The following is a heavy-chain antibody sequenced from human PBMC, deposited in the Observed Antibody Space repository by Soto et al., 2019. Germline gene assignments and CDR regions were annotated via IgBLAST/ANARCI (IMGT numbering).Heavy chain of an antibody. D-gene: IGHD3-22*01. CDR1: GGSISSGGYY. CDR3: ARMYYYDSSGPYGPYYYYGMAV. CDR2: IYYSGST. J-gene: IGHJ6*02. V-gene: IGHV4-61*08. Sequence: SETLSLTCSVSGGSISSGGYYWSWIRQPPGKGLEWIGYIYYSGSTNYNPSLKSRVTISVDTSKNQFSLKLSSVTAADTAVYYCARMYYYDSSGPYGPYYYYGMAVWGQGTTVTVSS.